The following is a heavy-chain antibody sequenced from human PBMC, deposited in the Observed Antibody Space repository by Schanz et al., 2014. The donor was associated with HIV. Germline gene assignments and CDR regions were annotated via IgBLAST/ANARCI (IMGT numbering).Heavy chain of an antibody. CDR3: ARHSGTLTPYFDV. CDR2: IWFDGSYI. D-gene: IGHD2-21*01. Sequence: QVQLVESGGGVVQPGRSLRLSCAASGFTFSSYGMHWVRQAPGKGLEWVAVIWFDGSYIDYEESVKGRFSISRDNSKNALYLQMSTLGPDDTAVYYCARHSGTLTPYFDVWGQGALVTVSA. CDR1: GFTFSSYG. V-gene: IGHV3-33*08. J-gene: IGHJ4*02.